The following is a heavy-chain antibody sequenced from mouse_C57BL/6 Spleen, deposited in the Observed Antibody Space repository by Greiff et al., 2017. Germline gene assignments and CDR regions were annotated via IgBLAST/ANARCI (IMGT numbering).Heavy chain of an antibody. CDR2: IYPGDGDT. J-gene: IGHJ3*01. D-gene: IGHD3-2*02. Sequence: VQLQQSGPELVKPGASVKISCKASGYAFSSSWMNWVKQRPGKGLEWIGRIYPGDGDTNYNGKFKGKATLTADKSSSTAYMQLSSLTSEDSAVYVCAIDSSGYVGTDWGQGTLVTVSA. V-gene: IGHV1-82*01. CDR3: AIDSSGYVGTD. CDR1: GYAFSSSW.